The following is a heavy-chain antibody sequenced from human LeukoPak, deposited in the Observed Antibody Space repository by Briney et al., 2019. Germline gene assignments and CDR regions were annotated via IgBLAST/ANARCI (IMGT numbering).Heavy chain of an antibody. CDR1: GFTFSSYG. Sequence: GRSLRLSCAASGFTFSSYGMHWVRQAPGKGLEWVAVISYDGSNKYYADSVKGRFTISRDNSKNTLYLQMNSLRAEDTAVYYCAQDLARGYVNRYYGMDVWGQGTTVTVSS. CDR2: ISYDGSNK. V-gene: IGHV3-30*18. CDR3: AQDLARGYVNRYYGMDV. D-gene: IGHD3-16*01. J-gene: IGHJ6*02.